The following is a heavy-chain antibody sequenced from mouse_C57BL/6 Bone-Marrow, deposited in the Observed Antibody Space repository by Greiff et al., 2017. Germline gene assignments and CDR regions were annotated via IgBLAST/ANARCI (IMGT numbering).Heavy chain of an antibody. J-gene: IGHJ4*01. CDR3: ARSYYSNYVAMDY. CDR2: IWSDGST. Sequence: VQLQESGPGLVAPSQSLSITCTVSGFSLTSYGVHWVRQPPGKGLEWLVVIWSDGSTTYNSALKSRLSISKDTSKSQVFLKMNSLQTDDTAMYYCARSYYSNYVAMDYWGQGTSVTVSS. D-gene: IGHD2-5*01. CDR1: GFSLTSYG. V-gene: IGHV2-6*03.